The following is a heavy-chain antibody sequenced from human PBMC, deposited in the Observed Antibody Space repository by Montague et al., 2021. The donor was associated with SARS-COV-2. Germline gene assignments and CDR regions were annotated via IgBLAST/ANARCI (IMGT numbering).Heavy chain of an antibody. CDR2: VNYTGST. D-gene: IGHD2-21*02. V-gene: IGHV4-59*01. J-gene: IGHJ4*02. CDR3: ARAQNTCFIANCCNYFEV. CDR1: GGSISSYY. Sequence: SETLSLTCEVSGGSISSYYWSWIRQSPGKGLELIGYVNYTGSTKNNPSLKIRVPLSLDTPKNHFSLKLSSVTVADTAVYYCARAQNTCFIANCCNYFEVWGLGALVTVSS.